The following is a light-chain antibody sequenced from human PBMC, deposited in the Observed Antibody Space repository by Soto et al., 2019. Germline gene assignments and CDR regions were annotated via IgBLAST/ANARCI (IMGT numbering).Light chain of an antibody. CDR2: DAS. CDR1: QSVSSY. CDR3: QQRSNWPPP. Sequence: EIVLTQSPATLSLSPGERATLSCRASQSVSSYLAWYQQKPGQAPRLLIYDASNRATGIPARFSGSGSGTDFTLTISSLEPEDFAVDYCQQRSNWPPPFGQGTKVEIK. V-gene: IGKV3-11*01. J-gene: IGKJ1*01.